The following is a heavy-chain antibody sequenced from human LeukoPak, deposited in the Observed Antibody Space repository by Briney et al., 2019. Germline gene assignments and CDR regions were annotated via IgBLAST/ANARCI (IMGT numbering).Heavy chain of an antibody. CDR2: SSTTGNTI. Sequence: GGSLRLSCAASGFTFSAYIMIWVRQAPGKGLEWVSYSSTTGNTIHYTDSVKGRFTVSRDNAKNSLFLQMNSLRDEDTAVYYCARRGGGGRSDALDIWGQVTMVTVSS. J-gene: IGHJ3*02. CDR1: GFTFSAYI. D-gene: IGHD2-21*01. V-gene: IGHV3-48*02. CDR3: ARRGGGGRSDALDI.